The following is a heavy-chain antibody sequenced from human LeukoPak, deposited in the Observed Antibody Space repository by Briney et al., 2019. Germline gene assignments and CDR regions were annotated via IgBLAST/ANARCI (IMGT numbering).Heavy chain of an antibody. Sequence: SEILSLTCTVSAGSISSSNYYWGWIRQPPGKGLEWIGSVYYSGSTYYNPSLRSRATISVDTSKNQFSLKLTSVTAADTAVYYCARHSYYYDSSGYYYFFDYWGRGTLVTVSS. CDR1: AGSISSSNYY. CDR3: ARHSYYYDSSGYYYFFDY. CDR2: VYYSGST. V-gene: IGHV4-39*01. D-gene: IGHD3-22*01. J-gene: IGHJ4*02.